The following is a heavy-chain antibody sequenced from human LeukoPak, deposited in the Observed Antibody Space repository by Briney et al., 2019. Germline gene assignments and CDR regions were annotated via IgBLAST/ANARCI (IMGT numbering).Heavy chain of an antibody. D-gene: IGHD6-19*01. Sequence: GGSLRLSCAASGFTFSSYWMSWVRQAPGKGLEWVSSISSSSSYIYYADSVKGRFTISRDNAKNSLYLQMNSLRAEDTAVYYCARDQTVYSSGWYEDWFDPWGQGTLVTVSS. CDR3: ARDQTVYSSGWYEDWFDP. CDR2: ISSSSSYI. CDR1: GFTFSSYW. J-gene: IGHJ5*02. V-gene: IGHV3-21*01.